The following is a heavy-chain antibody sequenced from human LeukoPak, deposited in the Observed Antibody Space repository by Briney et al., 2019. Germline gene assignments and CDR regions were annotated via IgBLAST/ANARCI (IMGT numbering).Heavy chain of an antibody. CDR3: ARLWDSSSSLDY. Sequence: SETLSLTCTVPGGSISSYYWTWIRQPPGKGLGLEWIGYIYYSGGTNYNPSLKSRVTISIDTSKNQVSLKLSSVTAADTAVYYCARLWDSSSSLDYWGQGTLVTVSS. J-gene: IGHJ4*02. CDR2: IYYSGGT. CDR1: GGSISSYY. V-gene: IGHV4-59*08. D-gene: IGHD6-6*01.